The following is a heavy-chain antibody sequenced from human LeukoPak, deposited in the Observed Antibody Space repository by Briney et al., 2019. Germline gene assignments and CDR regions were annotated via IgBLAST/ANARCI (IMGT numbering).Heavy chain of an antibody. V-gene: IGHV3-30*03. Sequence: PGGSLRLSCAASGFTFSSYGMHWVRQAPGKGLEWVAVISYDGSNKYYADSVKGRFTISRDNSKDTLYLQMNSLRAEDTAVYYCARESAVAGTFDYWGQGTLVTVSS. J-gene: IGHJ4*02. CDR3: ARESAVAGTFDY. D-gene: IGHD6-19*01. CDR2: ISYDGSNK. CDR1: GFTFSSYG.